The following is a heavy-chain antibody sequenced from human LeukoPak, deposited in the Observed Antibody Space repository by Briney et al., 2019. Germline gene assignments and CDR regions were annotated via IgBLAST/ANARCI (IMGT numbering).Heavy chain of an antibody. CDR1: GFTFSNAW. V-gene: IGHV3-15*01. J-gene: IGHJ6*02. Sequence: GGSLRLSCAASGFTFSNAWMSWVRQAPGKGLEWVGRIKSKTDGGTTDYAAPVKGRFTISRDDSKNTLYLQMNSLKTEDTAVYYCARERSGYDLIRGGYYYGMDVWGQGTTVTVSS. D-gene: IGHD5-12*01. CDR3: ARERSGYDLIRGGYYYGMDV. CDR2: IKSKTDGGTT.